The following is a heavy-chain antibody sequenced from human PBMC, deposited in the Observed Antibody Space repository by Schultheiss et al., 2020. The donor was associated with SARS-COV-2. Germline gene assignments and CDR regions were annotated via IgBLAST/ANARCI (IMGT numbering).Heavy chain of an antibody. J-gene: IGHJ4*02. D-gene: IGHD3-22*01. CDR3: VRDDRRSPDLFDY. CDR2: INNDGTDT. Sequence: GGSLRLSCSASGFTFSGYWMHWVRQGPGKGLVWVARINNDGTDTNYADSVKGRFTNSRDNAKNMVYLQMNSLRAEDTAVYFCVRDDRRSPDLFDYWGQGTLVTVSS. V-gene: IGHV3-74*01. CDR1: GFTFSGYW.